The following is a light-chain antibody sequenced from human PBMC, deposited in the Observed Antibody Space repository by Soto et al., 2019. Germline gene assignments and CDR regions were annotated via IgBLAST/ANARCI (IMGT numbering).Light chain of an antibody. CDR1: SSNIGSNT. CDR3: QSYDRSLSGSV. CDR2: SNN. V-gene: IGLV1-44*01. Sequence: QAVVTQPPSASGTPGQRVTISCSGSSSNIGSNTVNWYQQLPGTAPKLLIYSNNQRPSGVPDRFSGSKSGTSASLAISGLQSEDEADYYCQSYDRSLSGSVFGGGTKLTV. J-gene: IGLJ3*02.